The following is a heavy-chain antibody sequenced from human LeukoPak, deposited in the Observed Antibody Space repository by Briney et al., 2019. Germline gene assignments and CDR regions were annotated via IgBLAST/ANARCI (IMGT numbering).Heavy chain of an antibody. V-gene: IGHV1-2*02. CDR3: ARIYSSSWPSNWFDP. CDR2: INPNSGGT. CDR1: GYTFTGYY. D-gene: IGHD6-13*01. Sequence: ASVKVSCKTSGYTFTGYYMHWVRQAPGQGLEWMGWINPNSGGTNYAQKFQGRVTMTRDTSISTAYMELSRLRSDDTAVYYCARIYSSSWPSNWFDPWGQGTLVTVSS. J-gene: IGHJ5*02.